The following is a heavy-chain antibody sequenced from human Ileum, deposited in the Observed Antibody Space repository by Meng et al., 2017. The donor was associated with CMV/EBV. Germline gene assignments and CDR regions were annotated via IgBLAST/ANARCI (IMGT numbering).Heavy chain of an antibody. CDR3: AKDALYDFWSGYYYFYGLDV. CDR1: GFTFSSYG. J-gene: IGHJ6*02. D-gene: IGHD3-3*01. V-gene: IGHV3-30*02. CDR2: IRFDGSNK. Sequence: GSLKISCAASGFTFSSYGIHWVRQAPGKGLEWVAFIRFDGSNKYYTDSVKGRFTISRDNSKNTLYLQMNSLRAEDTAMYYCAKDALYDFWSGYYYFYGLDVWGQGTTVTVSS.